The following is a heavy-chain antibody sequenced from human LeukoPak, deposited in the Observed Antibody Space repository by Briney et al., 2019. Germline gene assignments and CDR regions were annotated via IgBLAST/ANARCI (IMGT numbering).Heavy chain of an antibody. CDR2: ISSGSRYR. J-gene: IGHJ3*02. D-gene: IGHD5-24*01. CDR3: ARGTWDGDRTFDI. V-gene: IGHV3-21*01. CDR1: GFTFSSYS. Sequence: GGSLRLSCAASGFTFSSYSMNWVRRAPGKGLEWVASISSGSRYRYYADSVKGRFTISRDNGKSSLYLQMNSLRDDDTAVYFCARGTWDGDRTFDIWGQGAMVTVSS.